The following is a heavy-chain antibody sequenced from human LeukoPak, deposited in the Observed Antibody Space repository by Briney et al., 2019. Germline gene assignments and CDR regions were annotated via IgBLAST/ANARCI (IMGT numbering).Heavy chain of an antibody. CDR3: AREGGFGELSY. CDR2: IYSGGST. J-gene: IGHJ4*02. CDR1: GFSVSSNS. Sequence: GGSLRLSCAASGFSVSSNSMSWVRQAPGKGREWVSLIYSGGSTYYADSVKGRFTVSRHNSKNTLYLQMNSLRAEDTAVYYCAREGGFGELSYWGQGTLVTVSS. V-gene: IGHV3-53*04. D-gene: IGHD3-10*01.